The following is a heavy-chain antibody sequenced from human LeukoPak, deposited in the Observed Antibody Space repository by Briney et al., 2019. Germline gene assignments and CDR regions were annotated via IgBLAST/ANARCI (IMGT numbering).Heavy chain of an antibody. V-gene: IGHV5-51*01. D-gene: IGHD3-22*01. J-gene: IGHJ6*03. CDR2: IYPGDSDT. Sequence: GESLKISCKGSGYNFTSYWIVWVRQMPGKGLEWMGIIYPGDSDTRYSPSFQDQVILSADKSISTAYLQWSSLKASDTAMYYCARVPNYYDSIVFSYYYYMDVWGKGATVTVSS. CDR3: ARVPNYYDSIVFSYYYYMDV. CDR1: GYNFTSYW.